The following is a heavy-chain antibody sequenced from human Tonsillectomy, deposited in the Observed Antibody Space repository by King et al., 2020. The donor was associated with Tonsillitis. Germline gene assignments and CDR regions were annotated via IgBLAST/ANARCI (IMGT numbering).Heavy chain of an antibody. CDR2: IYTSGST. J-gene: IGHJ3*02. CDR1: GGSISSYY. Sequence: QLQESGPGLVKPSETLSLTCTVSGGSISSYYWSWIRQPAGKGLEWIERIYTSGSTNYNPSLKSRVTMSVDTSKNQFSLKLSSVTAADTAVYYCARADDYGGKEVHDAFDIWGQGTMVTVSS. CDR3: ARADDYGGKEVHDAFDI. V-gene: IGHV4-4*07. D-gene: IGHD4-23*01.